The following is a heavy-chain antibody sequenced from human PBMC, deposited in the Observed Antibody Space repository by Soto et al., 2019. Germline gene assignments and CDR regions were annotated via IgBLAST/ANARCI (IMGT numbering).Heavy chain of an antibody. CDR1: GFTFSSYG. CDR2: IWYDGSNK. J-gene: IGHJ6*02. V-gene: IGHV3-33*01. D-gene: IGHD6-13*01. CDR3: ARAIPYSSSWYSDYYYGMDV. Sequence: GGSLRLSCAASGFTFSSYGMHWVRQAPGKGLEWVAVIWYDGSNKYYADSVKGRFTISRDNSKNTLYLQMNSLRAEDTAVYYCARAIPYSSSWYSDYYYGMDVWGQGTTVTVS.